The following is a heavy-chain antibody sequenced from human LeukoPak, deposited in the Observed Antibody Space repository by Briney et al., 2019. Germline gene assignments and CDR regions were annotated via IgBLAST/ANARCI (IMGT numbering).Heavy chain of an antibody. Sequence: QPGGSLRLSCAASGFTFSSYAMSWVRQAPGKGLEWVSAISGSGGSTYYADSVKGRFTISRDNSKNTLYLQMNSLRAEDTAVYYCARLDRAHSSGWYGNNWFDPWGQGTLVTVSS. J-gene: IGHJ5*02. V-gene: IGHV3-23*01. CDR2: ISGSGGST. D-gene: IGHD6-19*01. CDR1: GFTFSSYA. CDR3: ARLDRAHSSGWYGNNWFDP.